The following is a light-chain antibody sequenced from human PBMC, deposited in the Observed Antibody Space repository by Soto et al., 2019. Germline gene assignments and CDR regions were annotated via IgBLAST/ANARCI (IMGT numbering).Light chain of an antibody. CDR1: QDISNY. V-gene: IGKV1-33*01. J-gene: IGKJ5*01. Sequence: DIEMTQSPSSLSASVGDRVTITCQASQDISNYLNWYQQKTGRAPKLLIYDASNLESGVSSRFSGSRSGTDFSLTINSLQPDDFATYYCQQYDDFPLTFGPGTRL. CDR3: QQYDDFPLT. CDR2: DAS.